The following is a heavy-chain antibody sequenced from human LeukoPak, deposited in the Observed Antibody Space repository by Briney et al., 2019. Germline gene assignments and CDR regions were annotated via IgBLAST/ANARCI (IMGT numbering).Heavy chain of an antibody. CDR3: ARDQRYCSGGSCYYYYGMDV. Sequence: PGRSLRLSCAASGFTFSSYGMHWVRQAPGKGLEWVAVIWYDGSNKYYADSVKGRLTISRDNSKNTLYLQMNSLRAEDTAVYYCARDQRYCSGGSCYYYYGMDVWGQGTTVTVSS. V-gene: IGHV3-33*01. CDR1: GFTFSSYG. CDR2: IWYDGSNK. J-gene: IGHJ6*02. D-gene: IGHD2-15*01.